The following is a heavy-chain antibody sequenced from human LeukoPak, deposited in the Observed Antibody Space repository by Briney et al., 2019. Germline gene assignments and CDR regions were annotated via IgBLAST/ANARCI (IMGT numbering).Heavy chain of an antibody. CDR2: ISGSGGST. J-gene: IGHJ6*02. Sequence: PGGSLRLSCAASGFTFSSYAMSWVRQAPGKGLEWVSAISGSGGSTYYADSVKGRFTISRNNSKNTVYLQMNSLRAEDTAVYYCAKDEDPYYDILTGRYYYYGMDVWGQGTTVTVSS. CDR3: AKDEDPYYDILTGRYYYYGMDV. V-gene: IGHV3-23*01. CDR1: GFTFSSYA. D-gene: IGHD3-9*01.